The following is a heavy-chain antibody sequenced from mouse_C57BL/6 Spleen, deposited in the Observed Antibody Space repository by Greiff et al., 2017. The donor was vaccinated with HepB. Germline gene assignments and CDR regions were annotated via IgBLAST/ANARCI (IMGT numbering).Heavy chain of an antibody. CDR2: INPNYGTT. V-gene: IGHV1-39*01. Sequence: EVKLMESGPELVKPGASVKISCKASGYSFTDYNMNWVKQSNGKSLEWIGVINPNYGTTSYNQKFKGKATLTVDQSSSTAYMQLNSLTSEDSAVYYCARLDSSGYHFDYWGQGTTLTVSS. CDR1: GYSFTDYN. D-gene: IGHD3-2*02. CDR3: ARLDSSGYHFDY. J-gene: IGHJ2*01.